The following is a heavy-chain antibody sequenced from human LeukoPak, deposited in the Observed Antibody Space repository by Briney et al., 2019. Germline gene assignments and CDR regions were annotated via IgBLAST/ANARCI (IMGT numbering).Heavy chain of an antibody. CDR3: ASFWTGVDP. Sequence: PGGSLRLSCAASGFTFSSYEMNWVRQAPGKGLEWVSYISSSGSTIYYADSVKGRFTISRDNAKNSLYLQMNSLRAEDTAVYYCASFWTGVDPWGQGTLVTVSS. J-gene: IGHJ5*02. V-gene: IGHV3-48*03. D-gene: IGHD1-1*01. CDR1: GFTFSSYE. CDR2: ISSSGSTI.